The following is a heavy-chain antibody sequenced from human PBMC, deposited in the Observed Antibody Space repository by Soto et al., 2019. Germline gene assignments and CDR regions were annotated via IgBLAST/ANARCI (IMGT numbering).Heavy chain of an antibody. CDR1: GDSIRGYY. CDR2: IYYSGTT. V-gene: IGHV4-59*01. D-gene: IGHD4-4*01. Sequence: TLSLTCTVSGDSIRGYYWSWVRQSPGKGLEWIGYIYYSGTTKYNPSLESRVTISMDTSKNQFSLRLSSVTAADTAVYYCARSGGMTTKLRSFYGYYYRLDVWGQGTTVTVSS. J-gene: IGHJ6*02. CDR3: ARSGGMTTKLRSFYGYYYRLDV.